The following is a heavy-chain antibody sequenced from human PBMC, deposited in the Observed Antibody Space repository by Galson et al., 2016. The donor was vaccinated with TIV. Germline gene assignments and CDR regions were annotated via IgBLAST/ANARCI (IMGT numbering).Heavy chain of an antibody. CDR2: IYYSGST. J-gene: IGHJ1*01. D-gene: IGHD1-26*01. V-gene: IGHV4-31*03. CDR3: ARWADSGSYYDYFQD. Sequence: LSLTCTVSGGSISNGGYFWSWIRLRPGKGLEWIGNIYYSGSTYYNPSLKSRVTISVDTSQNQFSLILRSVTAADTAVYYCARWADSGSYYDYFQDWGQGTLVTVSS. CDR1: GGSISNGGYF.